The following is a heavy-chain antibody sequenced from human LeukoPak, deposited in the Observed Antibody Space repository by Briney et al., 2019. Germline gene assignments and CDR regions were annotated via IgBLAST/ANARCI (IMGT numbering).Heavy chain of an antibody. J-gene: IGHJ3*02. CDR3: ARSRSGYSYDHAAFEI. CDR1: GGSISTYY. V-gene: IGHV4-59*01. D-gene: IGHD5-18*01. Sequence: ASETLSLTCTVSGGSISTYYWSWIRQPPGKGLEWIAYIDYRGSTTYNPSLRNRVTISVDTSRNQFSLKLSSVTAADTAVYYCARSRSGYSYDHAAFEIWGQGTMVTVSS. CDR2: IDYRGST.